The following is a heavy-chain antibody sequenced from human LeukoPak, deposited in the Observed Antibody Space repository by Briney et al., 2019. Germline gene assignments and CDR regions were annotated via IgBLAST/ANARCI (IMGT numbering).Heavy chain of an antibody. CDR2: SSSGSTI. Sequence: GGSLRLSCAASGFRFNTYWMSWVRQAPGKGLEWVSSSSGSTIYYADSVKGRFTISRDNAKNSLYLQMNSLRAEDTAIYYCAREDSSGLDYWGQGTLVTVSS. D-gene: IGHD6-19*01. CDR3: AREDSSGLDY. V-gene: IGHV3-48*04. CDR1: GFRFNTYW. J-gene: IGHJ4*02.